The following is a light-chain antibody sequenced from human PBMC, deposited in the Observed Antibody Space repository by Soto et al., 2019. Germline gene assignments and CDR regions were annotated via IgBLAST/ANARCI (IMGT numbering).Light chain of an antibody. CDR2: EVN. J-gene: IGLJ1*01. V-gene: IGLV2-8*01. CDR3: GSYAGSNNYV. CDR1: SSDVGGYNY. Sequence: QSDLTQPPSASGSPGQSVALSCTGTSSDVGGYNYVSWYQLHPGKAPQLMIYEVNMRPSGVPDRFSGTKSGNTASRAVSGLRAEDEAHYYRGSYAGSNNYVFGTGIKLTVL.